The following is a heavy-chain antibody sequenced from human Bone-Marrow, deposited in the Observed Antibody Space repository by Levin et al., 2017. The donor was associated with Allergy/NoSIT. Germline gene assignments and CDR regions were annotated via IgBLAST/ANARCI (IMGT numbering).Heavy chain of an antibody. J-gene: IGHJ6*02. CDR2: INHSGST. D-gene: IGHD3-9*01. V-gene: IGHV4-34*01. CDR1: GGSFSGYY. Sequence: SETLSLTCAVYGGSFSGYYWSWIRQPPGKGLEWIGEINHSGSTNYNPSLKSRVTISVDTSKNQFSLKLSSVTAADTAVYYCARESKAKYDILTGVFRRPYGMDVWGQGTTVTVSS. CDR3: ARESKAKYDILTGVFRRPYGMDV.